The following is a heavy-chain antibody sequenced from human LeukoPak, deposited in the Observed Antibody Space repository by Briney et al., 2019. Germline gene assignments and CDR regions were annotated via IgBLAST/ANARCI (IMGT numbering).Heavy chain of an antibody. J-gene: IGHJ4*02. CDR3: VKGYCSSISCYGDY. D-gene: IGHD2-2*01. CDR1: GFTFSSYA. CDR2: ISSNGGST. V-gene: IGHV3-64D*09. Sequence: GGSLRLSCSASGFTFSSYAMHWARQAPGKGLEYVSAISSNGGSTYYGDSVKGRFTISRDNSKNTLYLQMSSLRAEDTAVYYCVKGYCSSISCYGDYWGQGTLVTFSS.